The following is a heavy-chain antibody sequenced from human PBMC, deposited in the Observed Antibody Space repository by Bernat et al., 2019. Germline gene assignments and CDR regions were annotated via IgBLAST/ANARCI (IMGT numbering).Heavy chain of an antibody. CDR2: INHSGST. Sequence: QVQLQQWGAGLLKPSETLSLTCAVYGGSFSGYYWSWIRQPPGKGLEWIGEINHSGSTNYNPSLKSRVTISVYTSKNQFSLKLSSVTAADTAVYYWARLSGSDPHAVDYWGQGTLVTVSS. D-gene: IGHD1-26*01. CDR3: ARLSGSDPHAVDY. J-gene: IGHJ4*02. V-gene: IGHV4-34*01. CDR1: GGSFSGYY.